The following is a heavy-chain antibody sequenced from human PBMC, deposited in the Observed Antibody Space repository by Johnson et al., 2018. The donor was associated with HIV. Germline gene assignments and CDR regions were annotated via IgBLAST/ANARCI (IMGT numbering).Heavy chain of an antibody. CDR3: ARRRSYDDAFDI. D-gene: IGHD3-10*01. V-gene: IGHV3-13*01. Sequence: VQLVESGGGVVQPGGSLRLSCAASGFTFSSYDMHWVRQATGKGLEWVSAIGTSGDTYSGSVKGRFTVSRENAKNFLYLQMNSLRAGDTAIYYCARRRSYDDAFDIWGRGTMVTVSS. J-gene: IGHJ3*02. CDR2: IGTSGDT. CDR1: GFTFSSYD.